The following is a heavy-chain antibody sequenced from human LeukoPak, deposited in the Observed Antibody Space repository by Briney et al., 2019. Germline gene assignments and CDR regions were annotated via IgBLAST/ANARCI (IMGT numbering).Heavy chain of an antibody. CDR2: IYTSGST. Sequence: SETLSLTCTASGGSISSYYWSWIRQPAGKGLEWIGRIYTSGSTNYNPSLKSRVTMSIDTSKNQFSLMLSYVTAADTAVYYCARDLVGSYFDYWGQGTLVTVSS. J-gene: IGHJ4*02. V-gene: IGHV4-4*07. D-gene: IGHD3-10*01. CDR1: GGSISSYY. CDR3: ARDLVGSYFDY.